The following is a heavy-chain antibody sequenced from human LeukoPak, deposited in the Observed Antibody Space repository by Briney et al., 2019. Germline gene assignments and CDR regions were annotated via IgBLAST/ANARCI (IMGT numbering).Heavy chain of an antibody. Sequence: ASVKVSCKTSGYTFTSYDINWVRQATGQGLEWMGWMNPNSGNTGYAQKFQGRVTITRNTSISTAYMELSSLRSEDTAVYYCARGADGSGSYYSPFDYWGQGTLVTVSS. D-gene: IGHD3-10*01. CDR2: MNPNSGNT. V-gene: IGHV1-8*03. CDR1: GYTFTSYD. J-gene: IGHJ4*02. CDR3: ARGADGSGSYYSPFDY.